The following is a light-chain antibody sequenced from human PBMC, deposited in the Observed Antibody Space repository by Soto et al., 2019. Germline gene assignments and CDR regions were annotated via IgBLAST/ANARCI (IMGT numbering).Light chain of an antibody. CDR1: ESISRH. Sequence: DIQMTQSPSSLSASVGDRVTITCRASESISRHLNWYQQKPGKAPNLLIYAASSLQNGVPSRFSGGGSGTDFTLTISNLQPEDFSTYYCHQSYSTLSITFGQGTRLEIK. CDR2: AAS. J-gene: IGKJ5*01. V-gene: IGKV1-39*01. CDR3: HQSYSTLSIT.